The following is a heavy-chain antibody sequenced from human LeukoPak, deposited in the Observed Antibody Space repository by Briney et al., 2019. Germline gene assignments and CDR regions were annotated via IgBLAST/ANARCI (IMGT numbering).Heavy chain of an antibody. Sequence: SETLSLTCAVYGGSFSGYYWSWIRQPPGKGLEWIGEINRSGSTNYNPSLKSRVTISVDTSKNQFSLKLSSVTAADTAVYYCARGLVVVAGYFDYWGQGTLVTVSS. CDR1: GGSFSGYY. V-gene: IGHV4-34*01. D-gene: IGHD2-21*01. J-gene: IGHJ4*02. CDR2: INRSGST. CDR3: ARGLVVVAGYFDY.